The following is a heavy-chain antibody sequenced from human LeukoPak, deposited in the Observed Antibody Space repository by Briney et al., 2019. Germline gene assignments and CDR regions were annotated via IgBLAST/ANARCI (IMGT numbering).Heavy chain of an antibody. Sequence: PSETLSLTCTVPGGSISSYYWSWIRQPPGKGLEWIGYIYYSGSTNYNPSLKSRVTISVDTSKNQFSLKLSSVTVADTAVYYCARGHSSTWDDAFDIWGQGTMVTVSS. V-gene: IGHV4-59*01. D-gene: IGHD6-13*01. CDR2: IYYSGST. J-gene: IGHJ3*02. CDR1: GGSISSYY. CDR3: ARGHSSTWDDAFDI.